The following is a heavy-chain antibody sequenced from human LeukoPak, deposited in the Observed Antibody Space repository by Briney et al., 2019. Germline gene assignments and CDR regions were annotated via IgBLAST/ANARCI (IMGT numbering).Heavy chain of an antibody. D-gene: IGHD4-17*01. CDR1: GFTFSSYS. CDR3: ARDSRKYGDYGLFVDY. Sequence: GGSLRLSCAASGFTFSSYSMNWVRQAPGKGLEWVSSISSSSSYIYYADSVKGRFTISRDNAKNSLYLQMNSLRAEDTAVYYCARDSRKYGDYGLFVDYWGQGTLVTVSS. J-gene: IGHJ4*02. CDR2: ISSSSSYI. V-gene: IGHV3-21*01.